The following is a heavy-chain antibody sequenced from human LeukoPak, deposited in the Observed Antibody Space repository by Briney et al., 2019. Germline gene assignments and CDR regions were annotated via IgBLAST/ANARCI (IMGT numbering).Heavy chain of an antibody. CDR3: ARGLVGATPRDYYYYYGMDV. V-gene: IGHV3-13*01. J-gene: IGHJ6*02. Sequence: GGSLRLSCAASGFTFSSYDMHWVRQATGKGLEWVSAIGTAGDTYYPVSVRGRFTISRENAKNSLYLQMNSLSAGDTAVYYCARGLVGATPRDYYYYYGMDVWGQGTTVTVSS. CDR1: GFTFSSYD. CDR2: IGTAGDT. D-gene: IGHD1-26*01.